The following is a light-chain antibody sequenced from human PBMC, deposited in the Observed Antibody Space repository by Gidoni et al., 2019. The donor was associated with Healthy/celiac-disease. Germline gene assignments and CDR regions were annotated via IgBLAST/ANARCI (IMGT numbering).Light chain of an antibody. Sequence: IQMPQSPSSLSASVGDRVTITCRASQSISRDLNWYQQKPGKAPKRLIYAASSLQSGVPSRFSGSGSGTDFTLTISSLQPEDFATYYCQQSYSTWYTFGQGTKLEIK. CDR1: QSISRD. J-gene: IGKJ2*01. CDR3: QQSYSTWYT. CDR2: AAS. V-gene: IGKV1-39*01.